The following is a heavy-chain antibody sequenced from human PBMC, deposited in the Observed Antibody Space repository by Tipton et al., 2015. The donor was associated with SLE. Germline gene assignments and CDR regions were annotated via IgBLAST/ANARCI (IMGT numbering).Heavy chain of an antibody. V-gene: IGHV4-59*08. J-gene: IGHJ4*02. D-gene: IGHD6-13*01. CDR1: GGSISSYY. CDR3: ARPAEAAAGLFDY. Sequence: TLSLTCTVSGGSISSYYWSWIRQPPGKGLEWIGYTYYSGSTNYNPSLKSRVTISVDTSKNQFSLKLSSVTAADTAVYYCARPAEAAAGLFDYWGQGTLVTVSS. CDR2: TYYSGST.